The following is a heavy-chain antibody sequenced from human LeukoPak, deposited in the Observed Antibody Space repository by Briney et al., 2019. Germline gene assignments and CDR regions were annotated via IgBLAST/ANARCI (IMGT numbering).Heavy chain of an antibody. CDR2: MYYSGST. J-gene: IGHJ5*02. CDR1: GDSISSYY. D-gene: IGHD3-16*01. Sequence: SETLSLTCTVSGDSISSYYWSWIRQPPGKGLDWIGYMYYSGSTNCNPSLKSRVTMSVDTSKNQFSLKLSSVTAADTAVYYCARVEGGWFDPWGQGTLVTVSS. CDR3: ARVEGGWFDP. V-gene: IGHV4-59*01.